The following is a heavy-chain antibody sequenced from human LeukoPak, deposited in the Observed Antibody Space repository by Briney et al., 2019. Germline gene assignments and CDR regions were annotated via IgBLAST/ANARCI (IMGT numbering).Heavy chain of an antibody. CDR2: IRYDGSNK. J-gene: IGHJ4*02. CDR3: AKDLVGATTH. CDR1: GFTFSSYG. Sequence: PGGSLRLSCAASGFTFSSYGMHWVRQAPGKGLEWVACIRYDGSNKYYADSVKGRFTISRDNSKNTLYLQMNSLRAEDTAVYYCAKDLVGATTHWGQGTLVTVSS. D-gene: IGHD1-26*01. V-gene: IGHV3-30*02.